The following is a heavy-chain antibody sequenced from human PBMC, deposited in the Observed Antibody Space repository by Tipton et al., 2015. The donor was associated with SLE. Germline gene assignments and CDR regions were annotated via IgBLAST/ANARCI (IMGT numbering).Heavy chain of an antibody. D-gene: IGHD2-2*01. V-gene: IGHV3-48*04. Sequence: QLVQSGGGVVQPGRSLRLSCAASGFTFSAYSMNWVRQAPGKGLEWVSYISSSSSTIYYADSVKGRFTISRDNAKNSLYLQMNSLRAEDTAVYYCARDQFLWGTSSLEWFDPWGQGTLVTVSS. CDR3: ARDQFLWGTSSLEWFDP. CDR1: GFTFSAYS. CDR2: ISSSSSTI. J-gene: IGHJ5*02.